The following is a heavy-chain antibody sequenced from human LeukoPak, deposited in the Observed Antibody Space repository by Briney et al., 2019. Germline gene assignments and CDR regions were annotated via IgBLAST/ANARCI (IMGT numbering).Heavy chain of an antibody. J-gene: IGHJ4*02. CDR3: ARASSRRWLRLDY. V-gene: IGHV5-51*01. Sequence: GESLKISCKGSGYSFTSFWIGWVRQMPGKGLEWMGIIYPGDSDTRYSPSFQGQVTISADKSISTAYLQWSSLKASDTAMYYCARASSRRWLRLDYWGQGTLVTVSS. CDR1: GYSFTSFW. D-gene: IGHD5-24*01. CDR2: IYPGDSDT.